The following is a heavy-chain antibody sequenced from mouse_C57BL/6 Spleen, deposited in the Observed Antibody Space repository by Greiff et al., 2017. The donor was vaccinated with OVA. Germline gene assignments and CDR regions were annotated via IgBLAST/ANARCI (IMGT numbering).Heavy chain of an antibody. V-gene: IGHV5-4*01. CDR1: GFTFSSYA. J-gene: IGHJ3*01. D-gene: IGHD2-5*01. Sequence: EVKLMESGGGLVKPGGSLKLSCAASGFTFSSYAMSWVRQTPEKRLEWVATISDGGSYTYYPDNVKGRFTISRDNAKNNLYLQMSHLKSEDTAMYYCARDRVPYYSKAWFAYWGQGTLVTVSA. CDR2: ISDGGSYT. CDR3: ARDRVPYYSKAWFAY.